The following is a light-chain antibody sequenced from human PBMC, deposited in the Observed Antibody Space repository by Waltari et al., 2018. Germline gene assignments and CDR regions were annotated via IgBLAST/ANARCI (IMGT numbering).Light chain of an antibody. Sequence: QSVLTQPPSASGTPGQRVTISSSGSYSNIGRNAVNWYQQLPETAPKLLIYTDNQRPSGVPDRFSGSKSGTSASLAISGLQSEDEADYHCATWDDSLNAWVFGGGTKVTVL. CDR1: YSNIGRNA. CDR3: ATWDDSLNAWV. CDR2: TDN. J-gene: IGLJ3*02. V-gene: IGLV1-44*01.